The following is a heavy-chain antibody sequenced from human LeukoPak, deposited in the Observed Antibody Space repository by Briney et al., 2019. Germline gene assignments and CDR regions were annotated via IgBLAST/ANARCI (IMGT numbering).Heavy chain of an antibody. D-gene: IGHD5-24*01. J-gene: IGHJ4*02. Sequence: GGSLRLSCAASGFTFRTYAMSWIRRAPGKGLEWVSALRGSGDSTYYADSVKGRFTISRDNSKNTLYLQMNSLRAEDTAIYYCAKAGSMATTTPYYFDYWGQGTLVTVSS. CDR2: LRGSGDST. CDR1: GFTFRTYA. V-gene: IGHV3-23*01. CDR3: AKAGSMATTTPYYFDY.